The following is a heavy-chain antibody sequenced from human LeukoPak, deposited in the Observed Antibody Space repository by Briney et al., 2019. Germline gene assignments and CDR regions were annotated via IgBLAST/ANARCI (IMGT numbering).Heavy chain of an antibody. D-gene: IGHD5-12*01. J-gene: IGHJ4*02. CDR2: MNPNSGNT. V-gene: IGHV1-8*01. CDR3: ATGSGYDRPNLDY. Sequence: ASVKVSCKASGYTFTSYDINWVRQATGQGLEWMGWMNPNSGNTGYAQKLQGRVTMTTDTSTSTAYMELRSLRSDDTAVYYCATGSGYDRPNLDYWGQGTLVTVSS. CDR1: GYTFTSYD.